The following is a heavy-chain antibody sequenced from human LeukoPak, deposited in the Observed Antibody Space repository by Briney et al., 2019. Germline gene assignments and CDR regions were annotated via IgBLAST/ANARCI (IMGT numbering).Heavy chain of an antibody. J-gene: IGHJ6*03. D-gene: IGHD3-16*01. CDR2: IYYSGST. CDR1: GGSISSGDYY. Sequence: PSQTLSLTWTVSGGSISSGDYYWSWIRQTPGKGLEWIGYIYYSGSTYYNPSLKSRVTISVDTSKNQFSLKLSSVTAADTAVYYCARGVVCDYMVVWGRRTTVTVSS. CDR3: ARGVVCDYMVV. V-gene: IGHV4-30-4*08.